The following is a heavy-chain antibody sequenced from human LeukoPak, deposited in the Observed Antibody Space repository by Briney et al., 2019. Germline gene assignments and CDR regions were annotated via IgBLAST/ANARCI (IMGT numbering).Heavy chain of an antibody. D-gene: IGHD6-19*01. Sequence: GRSLRLSCAASGFTFSSYAMHWVRQAPGKGLEWVAVISYDGSNKYYADSVKGRFTISRDNAKNTLYLQMNSLRAEDTAVYYCARRASSGWKEFDYWGQGTLVTVSS. J-gene: IGHJ4*02. V-gene: IGHV3-30*04. CDR2: ISYDGSNK. CDR1: GFTFSSYA. CDR3: ARRASSGWKEFDY.